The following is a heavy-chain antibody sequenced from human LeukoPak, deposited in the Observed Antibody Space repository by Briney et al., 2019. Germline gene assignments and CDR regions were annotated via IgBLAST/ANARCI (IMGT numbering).Heavy chain of an antibody. CDR1: GGSISSYY. V-gene: IGHV4-4*07. CDR2: IYTSGST. J-gene: IGHJ4*02. CDR3: ARLPYSSGWSPFDY. D-gene: IGHD6-19*01. Sequence: PSETLSLTCTVSGGSISSYYWSWIRQPARKGLEWIGRIYTSGSTNYNPSLKSRVTMSVDTSKNQFSLKLSSVTAADTAVYYCARLPYSSGWSPFDYWGQGTLVTVSS.